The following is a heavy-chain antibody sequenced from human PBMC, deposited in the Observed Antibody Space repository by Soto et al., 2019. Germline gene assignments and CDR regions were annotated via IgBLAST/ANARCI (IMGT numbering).Heavy chain of an antibody. Sequence: LRLSCAASGFTFSSYWMHWVRQAPGKGLVGVSRINSDGSSTSYADSVKGRFTISRDNAKNTLYLQMNSLRAEDTAVYYCARVGYYYDSSGYRLPYFDYWGQGTLVTVS. J-gene: IGHJ4*02. CDR2: INSDGSST. D-gene: IGHD3-22*01. CDR3: ARVGYYYDSSGYRLPYFDY. V-gene: IGHV3-74*01. CDR1: GFTFSSYW.